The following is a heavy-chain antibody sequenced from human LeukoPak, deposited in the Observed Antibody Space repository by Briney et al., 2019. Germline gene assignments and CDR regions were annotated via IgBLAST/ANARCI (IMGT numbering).Heavy chain of an antibody. J-gene: IGHJ4*02. V-gene: IGHV3-23*01. CDR3: TRGYVGIDY. CDR2: ISGSGGST. D-gene: IGHD5-12*01. Sequence: GGSLRLSCAASGFTFSSYAMSWVRQAPGKGLEWVSAISGSGGSTYYADSVKGRFTISRDNAKNTLYLQMNSLRAEDTALYYCTRGYVGIDYWGQGTLVTVSP. CDR1: GFTFSSYA.